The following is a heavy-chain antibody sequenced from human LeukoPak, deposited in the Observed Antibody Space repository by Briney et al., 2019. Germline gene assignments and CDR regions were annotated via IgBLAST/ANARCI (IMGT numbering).Heavy chain of an antibody. Sequence: ASVKVSCKASGYTFTSYYMHWVRQAPGQGLEWMGIINPSGGSTSYAQKFQGRVTMTRDTSTSTVYMELSSLRSEDTAVYYCTREFVAPNYGMDVWGQGTTVTVSS. CDR3: TREFVAPNYGMDV. J-gene: IGHJ6*02. CDR1: GYTFTSYY. D-gene: IGHD2-21*01. V-gene: IGHV1-46*01. CDR2: INPSGGST.